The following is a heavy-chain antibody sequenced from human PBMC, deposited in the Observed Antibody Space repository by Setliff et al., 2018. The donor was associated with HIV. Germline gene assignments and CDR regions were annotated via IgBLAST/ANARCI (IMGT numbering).Heavy chain of an antibody. V-gene: IGHV4-39*07. Sequence: SETLSLTCTVTDDSLSRSDFYWAWIRQPPEKGLEWVASIYDTGDTHYNPSLKSRVTISRDMSKNQFSLKLGSVTAYLQWNSLKASDSALYYCARHRGAGASAFYSPADLRGQGTLVTVSS. CDR1: DDSLSRSDFY. D-gene: IGHD3-22*01. J-gene: IGHJ5*02. CDR2: IYDTGDT. CDR3: ASDSALYYCARHRGAGASAFYSPADL.